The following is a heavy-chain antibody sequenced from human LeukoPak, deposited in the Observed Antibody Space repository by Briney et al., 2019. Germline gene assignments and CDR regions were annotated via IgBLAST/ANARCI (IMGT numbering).Heavy chain of an antibody. CDR1: GFTFSSYS. V-gene: IGHV3-21*01. CDR2: ISSSSSYI. J-gene: IGHJ4*02. CDR3: ARDGAPDAHCSSSSCAIR. D-gene: IGHD2-2*01. Sequence: GGSLRLSCAASGFTFSSYSMNWVRQAPGKGLEWVSSISSSSSYIYYADSVKGRFTISRDNAKNSLYLQMNSLRVEDTAVYYCARDGAPDAHCSSSSCAIRWGQGTLVTVST.